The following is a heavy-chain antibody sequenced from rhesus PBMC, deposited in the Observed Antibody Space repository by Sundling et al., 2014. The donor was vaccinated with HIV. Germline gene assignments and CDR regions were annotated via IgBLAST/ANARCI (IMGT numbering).Heavy chain of an antibody. J-gene: IGHJ6*01. CDR1: GFTFSSYA. CDR3: VPRGNIWTGYLVYGLDS. CDR2: ISSGGIT. Sequence: EVQLVESGGGLAKPGGSLRLSCAASGFTFSSYAMHWVRQAPGKGLEWVSAISSGGITYYADSVKGRFTISRDNSKNTLSLQMNSLRPEDTAVYYCVPRGNIWTGYLVYGLDSWGQGVVVTVSS. D-gene: IGHD3-3*01. V-gene: IGHV3-103*01.